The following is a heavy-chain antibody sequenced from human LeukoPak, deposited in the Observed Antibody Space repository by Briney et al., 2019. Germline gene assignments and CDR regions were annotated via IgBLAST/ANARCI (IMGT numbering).Heavy chain of an antibody. CDR3: VKGLDYSSSQMDS. CDR1: GFTLSDHY. J-gene: IGHJ4*02. CDR2: INTNGANT. D-gene: IGHD6-6*01. Sequence: GRSLRLSCAASGFTLSDHYMDWVRQAPGKGLEYVSSINTNGANTYYADSVKGRFTISRDNSRNTVYVQMNSLTPEDTAVYYCVKGLDYSSSQMDSWGQGTLVTVSS. V-gene: IGHV3-64*05.